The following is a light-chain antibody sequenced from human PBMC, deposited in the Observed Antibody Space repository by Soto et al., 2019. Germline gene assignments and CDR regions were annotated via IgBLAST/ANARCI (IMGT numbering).Light chain of an antibody. Sequence: QSALAQPASVSGSPGQSITISCPGTSSDIGAYNFVSWYQHHPGKAPKLLIYEVAYRPSGISNRFSGSKSANTASLTISGLQAEDEADYFCTSYRSATTPPYVFGSGTKVTV. CDR1: SSDIGAYNF. J-gene: IGLJ1*01. CDR3: TSYRSATTPPYV. CDR2: EVA. V-gene: IGLV2-14*01.